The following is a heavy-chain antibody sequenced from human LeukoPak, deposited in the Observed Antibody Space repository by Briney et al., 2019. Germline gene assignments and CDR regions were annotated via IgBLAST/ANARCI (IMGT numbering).Heavy chain of an antibody. V-gene: IGHV4-39*07. CDR1: GGSISSGGYY. CDR2: INHSGST. Sequence: PSETLSLTCTVSGGSISSGGYYWSWIRQPPGKGLEWIGEINHSGSTNYNPSLKSRVTISVDTSKNQFSLKLSSVTAADTAVYYCAAADYYDSSGYYHHLDYWGQGTLVTVSS. CDR3: AAADYYDSSGYYHHLDY. J-gene: IGHJ4*02. D-gene: IGHD3-22*01.